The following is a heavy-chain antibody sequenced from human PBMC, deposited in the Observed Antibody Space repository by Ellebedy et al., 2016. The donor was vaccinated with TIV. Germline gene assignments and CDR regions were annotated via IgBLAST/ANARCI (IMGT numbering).Heavy chain of an antibody. V-gene: IGHV1-18*01. Sequence: ASVKVSXXASGGTFSSFAISWVRQAPGQGLEWMGWISAYNGNTNYAQKLQGRVTMTTDTSTSTAYMELRSLRSDDTAVYYCAGGSYSGAFDIWGQGTMVTVSS. D-gene: IGHD1-26*01. CDR1: GGTFSSFA. CDR3: AGGSYSGAFDI. CDR2: ISAYNGNT. J-gene: IGHJ3*02.